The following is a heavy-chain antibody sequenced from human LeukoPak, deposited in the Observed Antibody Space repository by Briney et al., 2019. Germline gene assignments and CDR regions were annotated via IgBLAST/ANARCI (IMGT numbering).Heavy chain of an antibody. CDR2: ISGTGGST. CDR1: GFTFSGYA. CDR3: VTAGGSGYIDY. D-gene: IGHD3-10*01. J-gene: IGHJ4*02. Sequence: GGSLRLSCAASGFTFSGYAMTWVRQAPGKGLEWVSIISGTGGSTYYADSVKGRFTISRDNPTNTLYLQMNSLRDEDTALYYCVTAGGSGYIDYWSQGTLVTVSS. V-gene: IGHV3-23*01.